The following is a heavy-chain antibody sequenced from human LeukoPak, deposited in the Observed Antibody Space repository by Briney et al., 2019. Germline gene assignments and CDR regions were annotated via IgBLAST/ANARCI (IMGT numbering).Heavy chain of an antibody. CDR3: ARPVFPHIFQD. Sequence: GGSLRLSCAASGFTFSTYWMSWVRQAPGKGLEWVANIKQDGSEQYYVDSVKGRFTISRDNAKYSLYLQMNGLRAEDTAVYYCARPVFPHIFQDWGQGTLVTVSS. CDR1: GFTFSTYW. J-gene: IGHJ1*01. CDR2: IKQDGSEQ. V-gene: IGHV3-7*04. D-gene: IGHD2-21*01.